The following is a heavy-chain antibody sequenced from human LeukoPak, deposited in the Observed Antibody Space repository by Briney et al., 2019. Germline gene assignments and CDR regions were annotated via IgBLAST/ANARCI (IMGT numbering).Heavy chain of an antibody. D-gene: IGHD3-22*01. J-gene: IGHJ6*03. CDR1: GGSFSGYY. CDR3: ARGRQDVTMIVVVMTAVSYYLDV. CDR2: MNPSGST. V-gene: IGHV4-34*01. Sequence: PSETLPLTCAVYGGSFSGYYWTWIRQTPEKGLEWIGEMNPSGSTNYNPSLTSRVTISVDTSKNQFSLELSSVAAADTAVYYCARGRQDVTMIVVVMTAVSYYLDVWGKGTTVTVS.